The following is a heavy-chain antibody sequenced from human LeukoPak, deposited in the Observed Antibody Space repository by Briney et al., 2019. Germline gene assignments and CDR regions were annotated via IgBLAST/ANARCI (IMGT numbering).Heavy chain of an antibody. D-gene: IGHD3-10*01. Sequence: GGSLRLSCAASGFTFSSYGMHWVHQAPGKGLEWVAVIWYDGSNKYYADSVKGRFTISRDNSKNTLYLQMNSLRAEDTAVYYCARDSGYYGSANYFDYWGQGTLVTVSS. CDR2: IWYDGSNK. CDR3: ARDSGYYGSANYFDY. V-gene: IGHV3-33*01. J-gene: IGHJ4*02. CDR1: GFTFSSYG.